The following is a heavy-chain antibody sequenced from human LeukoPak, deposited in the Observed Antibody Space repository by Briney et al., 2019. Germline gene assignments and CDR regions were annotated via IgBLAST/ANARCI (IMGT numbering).Heavy chain of an antibody. V-gene: IGHV4-39*01. CDR3: ASDYGDEYFQH. Sequence: SETLSLTCTVSGGSISSSSYYWGWIRQPPGKGLEWIGSIYYSGSTYYNPSLKSRVTISVDTSKNQFSLKLSSVTAADTAVYYCASDYGDEYFQHWGQGTLVTVSS. J-gene: IGHJ1*01. CDR2: IYYSGST. CDR1: GGSISSSSYY. D-gene: IGHD4-17*01.